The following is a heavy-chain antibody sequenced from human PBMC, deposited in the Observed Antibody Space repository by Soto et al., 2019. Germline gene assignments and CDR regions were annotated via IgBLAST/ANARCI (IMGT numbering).Heavy chain of an antibody. Sequence: EVQLLESGGGLVQPGGSLRLSCAASGFTFSSYAMSWVRQAPGKGLEWVSAISGSGGSTYYADSVKGRFTISRDNSKNTRYLQMNSLRAEDTAVYYCAKSIVVVPQLLTHWGQGTLVTVSS. CDR3: AKSIVVVPQLLTH. CDR2: ISGSGGST. D-gene: IGHD2-2*01. V-gene: IGHV3-23*01. CDR1: GFTFSSYA. J-gene: IGHJ4*02.